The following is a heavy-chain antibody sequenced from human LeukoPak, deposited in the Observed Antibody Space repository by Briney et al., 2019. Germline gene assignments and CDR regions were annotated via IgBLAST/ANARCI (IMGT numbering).Heavy chain of an antibody. CDR2: ISTSGRAT. CDR3: AKARGSSVYEQFDY. CDR1: GFAFSTYA. J-gene: IGHJ4*02. Sequence: PGGSLRLSCAASGFAFSTYAMTWVRQAPEKGLQWVSTISTSGRATYYADSVEGRSTISRDNYKNTLYLQMNSLRADDTAVYYCAKARGSSVYEQFDYWGQGTQVTVSP. V-gene: IGHV3-23*01. D-gene: IGHD5/OR15-5a*01.